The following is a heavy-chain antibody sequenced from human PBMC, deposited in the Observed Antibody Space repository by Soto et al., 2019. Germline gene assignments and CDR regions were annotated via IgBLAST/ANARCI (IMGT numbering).Heavy chain of an antibody. D-gene: IGHD3-16*02. Sequence: SETLSLTCTVSGDSVNSENSYWNWIRQAPGKGPEWIGYIYYNGGTNYNPSLKSRATILLDTSTNQFSLTLTSVTGADTAVYYCARDGGKGRGVIGHYWGRGILVTVSS. V-gene: IGHV4-61*01. J-gene: IGHJ4*02. CDR2: IYYNGGT. CDR3: ARDGGKGRGVIGHY. CDR1: GDSVNSENSY.